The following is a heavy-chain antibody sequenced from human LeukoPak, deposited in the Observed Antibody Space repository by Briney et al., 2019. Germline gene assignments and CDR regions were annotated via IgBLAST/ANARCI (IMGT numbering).Heavy chain of an antibody. CDR2: INHSGST. J-gene: IGHJ4*02. D-gene: IGHD2-15*01. Sequence: SETLSLTCAVYGGSFSGYYWSWIRQPPGKGLEWIGEINHSGSTNYNPSLKSRVTISVDTSKNQFSLKLSSVTAADTAVYYCARRNGGKKGDDYWGQGTLVTVSS. CDR3: ARRNGGKKGDDY. CDR1: GGSFSGYY. V-gene: IGHV4-34*01.